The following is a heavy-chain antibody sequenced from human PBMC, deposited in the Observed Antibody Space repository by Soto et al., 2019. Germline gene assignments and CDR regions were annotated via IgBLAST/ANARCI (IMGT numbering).Heavy chain of an antibody. V-gene: IGHV3-30*02. CDR3: AKDRVCGSCCSPLAF. Sequence: GGSLRLSCKASGFNFGNYGLYWVRQAPGTGLEWVAFIKYDGSTHYYADSEKGLFTISKDNNNNTLPLQRNTLEPDNTAVYHCAKDRVCGSCCSPLAFWGQGTLVTVSS. CDR2: IKYDGSTH. CDR1: GFNFGNYG. D-gene: IGHD1-1*01. J-gene: IGHJ4*02.